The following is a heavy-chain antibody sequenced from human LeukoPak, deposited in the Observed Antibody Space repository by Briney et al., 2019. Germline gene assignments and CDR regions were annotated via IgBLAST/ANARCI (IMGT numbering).Heavy chain of an antibody. J-gene: IGHJ4*02. CDR1: GYTFTGYY. CDR3: ARDPLYYDSSGYLFDY. V-gene: IGHV1-2*05. Sequence: ASVKVSCKASGYTFTGYYMHWVPQAPGQGLEWIGRINPNSGGTNYAQKFQGRVTMTRDTSISTAYMELSRLRSDDTDVYYCARDPLYYDSSGYLFDYWGQGTLVTVSS. CDR2: INPNSGGT. D-gene: IGHD3-22*01.